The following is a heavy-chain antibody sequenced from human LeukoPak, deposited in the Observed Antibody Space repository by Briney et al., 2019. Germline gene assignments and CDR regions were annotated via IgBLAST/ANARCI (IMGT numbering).Heavy chain of an antibody. D-gene: IGHD6-13*01. J-gene: IGHJ4*02. Sequence: ASVKVSCKASGYTFTGYYMHWVRQAPGQGLEWMGWINPNSGGTNYAQKFQGRVTMTRDTSISTAYMELSRLRSADTAVYYCARDLGLAAAGLGPDDWGQGTLVTVSS. CDR1: GYTFTGYY. CDR2: INPNSGGT. CDR3: ARDLGLAAAGLGPDD. V-gene: IGHV1-2*02.